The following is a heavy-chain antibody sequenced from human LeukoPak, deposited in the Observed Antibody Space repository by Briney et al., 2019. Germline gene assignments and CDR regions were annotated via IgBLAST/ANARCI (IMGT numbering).Heavy chain of an antibody. Sequence: GGSLRLSCTVSGFTVSSNSMSWVRQAPGKGLEWVSFIYSDNTHYSDSVKGRFTISRDNSKNTLYLQMNSLRAEDTAVYYCAKCGPYYYYYMDVWGKGTTVTVSS. V-gene: IGHV3-66*03. CDR3: AKCGPYYYYYMDV. CDR1: GFTVSSNS. J-gene: IGHJ6*03. CDR2: IYSDNT.